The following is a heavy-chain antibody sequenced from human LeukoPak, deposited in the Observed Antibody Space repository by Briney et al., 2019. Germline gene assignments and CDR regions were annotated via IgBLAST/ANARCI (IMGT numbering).Heavy chain of an antibody. V-gene: IGHV4-59*01. CDR3: ARVKRYCSSTSCLKHFDY. J-gene: IGHJ4*02. CDR2: IYYSGST. CDR1: GGSISSYY. D-gene: IGHD2-2*01. Sequence: PSETLSLTCTVSGGSISSYYWSWIRQPPGKGLEWIGYIYYSGSTNYNPSLKSRVTISVDTSKNQFSLKLSSVTAADTAVYYCARVKRYCSSTSCLKHFDYWGQGTLVTVSS.